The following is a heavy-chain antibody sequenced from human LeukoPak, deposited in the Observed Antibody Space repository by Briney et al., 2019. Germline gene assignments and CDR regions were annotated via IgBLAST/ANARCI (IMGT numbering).Heavy chain of an antibody. Sequence: GGSLRLSCAASGFTFSSYAMHWVRQAPGKGLEWMAVISYDGSNKYYADSVKGRFTISRDNSKNTLYLQMNSLRAEDTAVYYCARTQTYSTDYWGQGTLVTVSS. D-gene: IGHD2-21*01. CDR3: ARTQTYSTDY. CDR1: GFTFSSYA. CDR2: ISYDGSNK. V-gene: IGHV3-30-3*01. J-gene: IGHJ4*02.